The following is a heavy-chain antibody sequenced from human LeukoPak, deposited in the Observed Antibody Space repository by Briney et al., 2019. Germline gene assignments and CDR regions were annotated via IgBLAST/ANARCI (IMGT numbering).Heavy chain of an antibody. D-gene: IGHD6-6*01. Sequence: SETLSLTCTVSGGSISSYYWSWIRQPPGKGLEWIGYIYYSGSTNYNPALKSRVTISVDTSKNQFSLKLSSVTAADTAVYYCARVGSSSSFGYWGEGTLVTVSS. V-gene: IGHV4-59*01. CDR3: ARVGSSSSFGY. CDR2: IYYSGST. CDR1: GGSISSYY. J-gene: IGHJ4*02.